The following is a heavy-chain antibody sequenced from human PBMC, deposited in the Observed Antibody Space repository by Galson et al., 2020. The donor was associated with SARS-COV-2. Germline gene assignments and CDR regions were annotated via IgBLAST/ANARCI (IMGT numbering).Heavy chain of an antibody. CDR3: VKSFHDFWSGYFDY. Sequence: GGSLRLSCSASGFTFSSYAMHWVRQAPGKGLEYVSAISSNGGSTYYADSVKGRFTISRDNSKNTLYLQMSSLRAEDTAVYYCVKSFHDFWSGYFDYWGQGTLVTVSS. CDR2: ISSNGGST. J-gene: IGHJ4*02. V-gene: IGHV3-64D*06. CDR1: GFTFSSYA. D-gene: IGHD3-3*01.